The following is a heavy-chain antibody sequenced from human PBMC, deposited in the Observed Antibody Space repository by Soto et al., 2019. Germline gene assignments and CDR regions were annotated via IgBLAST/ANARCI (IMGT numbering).Heavy chain of an antibody. Sequence: QVHLVQSGAEVKKPGASVKVSCKVSGLGLTEVSMHWVRQAPGKGLEWLGGFDPDEGGTIYAQKFQGRVTMTEDTSTGTAYMELSSLTSEDTAVYYCAPFWMTTVVGYWGQGSLVTVSS. V-gene: IGHV1-24*01. J-gene: IGHJ4*02. CDR2: FDPDEGGT. D-gene: IGHD3-22*01. CDR3: APFWMTTVVGY. CDR1: GLGLTEVS.